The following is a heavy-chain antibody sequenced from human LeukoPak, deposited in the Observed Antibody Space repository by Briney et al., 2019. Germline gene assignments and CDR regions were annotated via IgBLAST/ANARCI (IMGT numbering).Heavy chain of an antibody. J-gene: IGHJ4*02. D-gene: IGHD3-22*01. V-gene: IGHV1-18*01. CDR3: ARVEAHSTGYYYVFDY. Sequence: ASVKVSCKASGYTFTSYGISWVRQAPGQGLEWMGWISAYNTNTNYAQKLQGRVTMTTDTSTRTAYMELRSLRSDDTAVYYCARVEAHSTGYYYVFDYWGQGTLVTVSS. CDR1: GYTFTSYG. CDR2: ISAYNTNT.